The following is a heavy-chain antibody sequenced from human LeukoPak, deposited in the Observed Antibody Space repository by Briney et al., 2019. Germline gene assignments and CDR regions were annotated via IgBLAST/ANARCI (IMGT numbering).Heavy chain of an antibody. Sequence: PGGSLRLSCAASGFTFSSYSMNWVRQAPGKGLEWVSSISSSSSYIYYADSVKGRFTISRDNAKNSLYLQMNSLRAEDTAVYYCARDTPILPFWPTDAFDIWGQGTMVTVSS. J-gene: IGHJ3*02. D-gene: IGHD3-3*01. CDR3: ARDTPILPFWPTDAFDI. CDR2: ISSSSSYI. V-gene: IGHV3-21*01. CDR1: GFTFSSYS.